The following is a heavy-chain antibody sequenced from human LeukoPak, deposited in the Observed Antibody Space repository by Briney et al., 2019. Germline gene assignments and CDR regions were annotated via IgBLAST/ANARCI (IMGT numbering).Heavy chain of an antibody. J-gene: IGHJ6*03. V-gene: IGHV4-59*12. D-gene: IGHD3-16*02. CDR2: IFYSGGT. CDR1: GASLSTYY. Sequence: PSETLSLTCIVSGASLSTYYGTWIRQAPGKGLEWIGYIFYSGGTNYNSSLKSRVTISVDTSKSQFALMLSSVTAADTAVYFCARISSVWVKDFYYYMDVWGKGTTATVSS. CDR3: ARISSVWVKDFYYYMDV.